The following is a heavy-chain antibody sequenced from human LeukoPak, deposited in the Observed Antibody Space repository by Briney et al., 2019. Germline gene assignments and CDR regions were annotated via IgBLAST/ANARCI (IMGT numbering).Heavy chain of an antibody. CDR1: GFTFSSYA. D-gene: IGHD6-19*01. V-gene: IGHV3-23*01. J-gene: IGHJ5*02. CDR3: AKDQVQWLVGWFDP. Sequence: GRSLRLSCAASGFTFSSYAMSWVRQAPGKGLEWVSAISGSGGSTYYADSVKGRFTISRDNSKNTLYLQMNSLRAEDTAVYYCAKDQVQWLVGWFDPWGQGTLVTVSS. CDR2: ISGSGGST.